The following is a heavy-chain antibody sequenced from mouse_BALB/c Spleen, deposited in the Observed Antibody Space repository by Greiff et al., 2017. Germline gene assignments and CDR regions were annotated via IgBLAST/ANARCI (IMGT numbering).Heavy chain of an antibody. J-gene: IGHJ4*01. V-gene: IGHV5-6-4*01. Sequence: EVKVVESGGGLVKPGGSLKLSCAASGFTFSSYTMSWVRQTPEKRLEWVATISSGGSYTYYPDSVKGRFSISRDNAKNTLYLQMSSLKSEDTAMYYCARNGLLAMDYWGQGTSVTVSS. CDR3: ARNGLLAMDY. CDR2: ISSGGSYT. CDR1: GFTFSSYT. D-gene: IGHD1-2*01.